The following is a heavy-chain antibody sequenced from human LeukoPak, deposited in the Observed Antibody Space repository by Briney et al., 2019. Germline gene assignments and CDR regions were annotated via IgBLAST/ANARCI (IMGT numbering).Heavy chain of an antibody. D-gene: IGHD2-15*01. J-gene: IGHJ4*02. CDR1: GFTFSDTW. CDR2: IKSKTNGGTT. V-gene: IGHV3-15*01. CDR3: AALGYPQYFHH. Sequence: GGSLRLSCAASGFTFSDTWMTWVRKAPGKGLERDCRIKSKTNGGTTYYAAPVKRRSTISRDDSKNTLYFEMNSLKTEDTAIYYCAALGYPQYFHHWGQGTLVTVSS.